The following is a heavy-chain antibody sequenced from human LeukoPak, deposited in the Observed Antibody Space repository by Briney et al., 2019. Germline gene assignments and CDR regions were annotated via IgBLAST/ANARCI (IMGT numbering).Heavy chain of an antibody. J-gene: IGHJ4*02. Sequence: GRSLRLSCAASGFTFSDYAVHWVRHAPGKGRGRVSVASYDGGKKYYADSVQGRFTISSNNSKNALYLQVNSLRVEDTDVYYCARGGGGSVWFYYFDYWRQETVVSVS. D-gene: IGHD6-19*01. CDR1: GFTFSDYA. CDR3: ARGGGGSVWFYYFDY. CDR2: ASYDGGKK. V-gene: IGHV3-30*01.